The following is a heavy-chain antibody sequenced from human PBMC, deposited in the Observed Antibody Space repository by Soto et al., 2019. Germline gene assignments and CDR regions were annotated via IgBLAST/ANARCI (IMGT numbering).Heavy chain of an antibody. CDR3: ARENMVRGVIIAYNWFDP. J-gene: IGHJ5*02. CDR2: ISGSGGST. Sequence: GGSLSLSCAASGFRFSSYAMSWVRQAPGKGLDWVSAISGSGGSTYYADSVKGRFTISRDNAKNSLYLQMNSLRAEDTAVYYCARENMVRGVIIAYNWFDPWGQGTLVTVSS. V-gene: IGHV3-23*01. D-gene: IGHD3-10*01. CDR1: GFRFSSYA.